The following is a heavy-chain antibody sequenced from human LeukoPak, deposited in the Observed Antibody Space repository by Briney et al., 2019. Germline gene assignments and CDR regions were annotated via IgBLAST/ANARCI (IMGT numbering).Heavy chain of an antibody. CDR2: IYSGGNS. Sequence: GGSLRLSCAASGFTVSSYYMSWVRQAPGKGLEWVSLIYSGGNSYYADSVKGRFTIFRDNSKNILNLQMNSLRAEDTAVYYCARDGTGSGWDFDYWGQGTLVTVSS. CDR1: GFTVSSYY. CDR3: ARDGTGSGWDFDY. V-gene: IGHV3-66*01. J-gene: IGHJ4*02. D-gene: IGHD6-19*01.